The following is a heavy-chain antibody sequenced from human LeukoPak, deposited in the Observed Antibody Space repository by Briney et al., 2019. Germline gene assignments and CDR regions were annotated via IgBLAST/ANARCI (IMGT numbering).Heavy chain of an antibody. CDR2: IYHSGST. Sequence: SETLSLTCTVSGGSISSGGYYWSWIRQPPGKGLEWIGYIYHSGSTYYNPSLKSRVTISVDRSKNQFSLKLSSVTAADTAVYYCARGSKYYYGMDVWGQGTTVTVSS. CDR3: ARGSKYYYGMDV. D-gene: IGHD2-2*01. CDR1: GGSISSGGYY. J-gene: IGHJ6*02. V-gene: IGHV4-30-2*01.